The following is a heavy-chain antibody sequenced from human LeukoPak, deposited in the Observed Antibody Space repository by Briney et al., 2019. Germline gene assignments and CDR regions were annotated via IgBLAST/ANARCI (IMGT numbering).Heavy chain of an antibody. CDR2: ISSTGGTT. CDR3: ARATRGVGSNFDY. CDR1: GITFSSYG. Sequence: GGSLRLSCAASGITFSSYGMSWVRQAPGKGLEWVSSISSTGGTTYYADSVKGRFTISRDNSKNTLYLQMNSLRAEDTAVYYCARATRGVGSNFDYWGQGTLVTVSS. D-gene: IGHD1-26*01. J-gene: IGHJ4*02. V-gene: IGHV3-23*01.